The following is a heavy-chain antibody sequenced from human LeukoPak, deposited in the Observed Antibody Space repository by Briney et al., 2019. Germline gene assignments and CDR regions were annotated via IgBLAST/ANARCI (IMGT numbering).Heavy chain of an antibody. V-gene: IGHV3-7*01. CDR2: IKTDGSEK. CDR3: ARIQYYYYYMDV. Sequence: GGSLRLSCEGSGFTFSNYWMGWVRQAPGQGLQWVANIKTDGSEKYYVDSVKGRFTISRDNAKNSLYLQMNSLRAEDTAVYYCARIQYYYYYMDVWGKGTTVTVSS. CDR1: GFTFSNYW. J-gene: IGHJ6*03.